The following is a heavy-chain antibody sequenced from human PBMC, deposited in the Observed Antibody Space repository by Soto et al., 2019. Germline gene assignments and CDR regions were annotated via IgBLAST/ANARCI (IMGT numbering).Heavy chain of an antibody. CDR1: GYSFTSYW. J-gene: IGHJ4*03. D-gene: IGHD1-26*01. CDR3: ARQGGSPGDYYFDY. CDR2: IYPGDSDT. V-gene: IGHV5-51*01. Sequence: PGESLKISCKGSGYSFTSYWIGWVRQVPGKGLEWMGIIYPGDSDTRYSPSFQGQVTISADKSISTAYLQWSSLKASDTAMYYCARQGGSPGDYYFDYWVPETLLVTVSS.